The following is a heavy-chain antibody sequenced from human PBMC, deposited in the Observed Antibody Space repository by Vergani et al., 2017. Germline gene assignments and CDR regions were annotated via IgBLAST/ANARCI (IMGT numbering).Heavy chain of an antibody. CDR2: ISYDGSNK. V-gene: IGHV3-30*04. CDR1: GFTFSSYA. CDR3: ASEDSSSWAGTPGFDY. Sequence: VQLVESGGGVVQPGRSLRLSCAASGFTFSSYAMHWVRQAPGKGLEWVAVISYDGSNKYYADSVKGRFTISRDNSKNTLYLQMNSLRAEDTAVYYCASEDSSSWAGTPGFDYWGQGTLVTVSS. J-gene: IGHJ4*02. D-gene: IGHD6-13*01.